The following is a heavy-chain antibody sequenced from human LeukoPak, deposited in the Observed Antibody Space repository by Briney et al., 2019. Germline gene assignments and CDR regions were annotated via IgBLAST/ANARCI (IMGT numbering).Heavy chain of an antibody. CDR2: IKEDGSEK. CDR1: GFTFSIYW. J-gene: IGHJ4*02. V-gene: IGHV3-7*01. D-gene: IGHD1-1*01. Sequence: PGGSLRLSCAASGFTFSIYWMSWVRQAPGKGLEWVANIKEDGSEKYYVDSVKGRFTIPGDNAKNSLYLQMNRLRVEDTAVYYCARDRWKAFDCWGQGTLVTVSS. CDR3: ARDRWKAFDC.